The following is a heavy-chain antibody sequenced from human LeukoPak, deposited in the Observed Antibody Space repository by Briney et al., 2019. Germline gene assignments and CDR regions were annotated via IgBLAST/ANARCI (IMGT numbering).Heavy chain of an antibody. CDR2: IYYTGST. CDR1: GGPISSSSYY. Sequence: SETLSLTCSVSGGPISSSSYYWGWIRQPPGKGLEWIGYIYYTGSTYYNPSLKSRVTISVDTSKNQFSLKLRSVTAADTAVYYCARGGSSSWYPDWFDPWGQGTLVTVSS. CDR3: ARGGSSSWYPDWFDP. D-gene: IGHD6-13*01. J-gene: IGHJ5*02. V-gene: IGHV4-39*07.